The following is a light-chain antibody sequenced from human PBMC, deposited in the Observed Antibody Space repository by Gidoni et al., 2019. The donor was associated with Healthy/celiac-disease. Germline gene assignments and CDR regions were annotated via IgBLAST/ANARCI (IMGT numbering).Light chain of an antibody. V-gene: IGKV2-28*01. CDR1: QSLLHSNGYNY. CDR2: LGS. Sequence: DIVRTQSPLSLPVTPGEPASISFRSSQSLLHSNGYNYLDWYLQKPGQSPQLLIYLGSNRASGVPDRFSGSGSGTDFTLKISRVEAEDVGVYYCMQALQTGWTFGQGTKVAIK. J-gene: IGKJ1*01. CDR3: MQALQTGWT.